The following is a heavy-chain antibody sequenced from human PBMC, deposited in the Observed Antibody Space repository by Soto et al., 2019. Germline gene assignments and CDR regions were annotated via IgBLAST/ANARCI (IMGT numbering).Heavy chain of an antibody. CDR2: INPNSGGT. Sequence: GASVKVSCKASGYTFTGYYMHWVRQAPGQGLEWMGWINPNSGGTNYAQKFQGRVTMTRDTSISTAYMELSRLRSDDTAVYYCARDPNYGSGSSANWFDPWGQGTLVTVSS. CDR3: ARDPNYGSGSSANWFDP. V-gene: IGHV1-2*02. J-gene: IGHJ5*02. CDR1: GYTFTGYY. D-gene: IGHD3-10*01.